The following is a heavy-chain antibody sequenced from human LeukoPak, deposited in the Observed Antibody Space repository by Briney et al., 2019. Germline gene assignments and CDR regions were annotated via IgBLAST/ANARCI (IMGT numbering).Heavy chain of an antibody. J-gene: IGHJ4*02. CDR2: IIPIFGTA. V-gene: IGHV1-69*13. Sequence: SVKVSCKASGGTFSSYAISWVRQAPGQGLEWMGGIIPIFGTANYAQKFQGRVTITADESTSTAYMELSSLRSEDTAVYYCASPPPNCGGDCYPSYFDYWGQGTLVTVSS. CDR3: ASPPPNCGGDCYPSYFDY. CDR1: GGTFSSYA. D-gene: IGHD2-21*02.